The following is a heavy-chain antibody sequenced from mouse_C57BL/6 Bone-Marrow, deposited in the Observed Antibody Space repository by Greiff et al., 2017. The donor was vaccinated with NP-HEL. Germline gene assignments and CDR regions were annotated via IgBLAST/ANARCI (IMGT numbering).Heavy chain of an antibody. CDR2: ISYSGST. D-gene: IGHD2-1*01. CDR1: GYSITSGYD. J-gene: IGHJ4*01. Sequence: EVKLMESGPGMVKPSQSLSLTCTVTGYSITSGYDWHWIRHFPGNKLEWMGYISYSGSTNYNPSLKSRISITHDTSKNHFFLKLNSVTTEDTATYYCARGNYYYAMDYWSQGTSVTVSS. CDR3: ARGNYYYAMDY. V-gene: IGHV3-1*01.